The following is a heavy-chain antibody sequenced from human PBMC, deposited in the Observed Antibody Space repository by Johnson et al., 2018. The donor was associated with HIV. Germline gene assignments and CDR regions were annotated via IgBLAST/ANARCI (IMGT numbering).Heavy chain of an antibody. CDR3: ASTGSGSDDAFDI. CDR1: GFTFSSYA. Sequence: QMLLVESGGGVVQPGRSLRLSCAASGFTFSSYAMHWVRQAPGKGLEWVAFIRYDGSNKYYADSVKGRFTISRDNSKNTLYLQMNSLRAEDTAVYYCASTGSGSDDAFDIWGQGTMVTVSS. V-gene: IGHV3-30*02. CDR2: IRYDGSNK. D-gene: IGHD3-10*01. J-gene: IGHJ3*02.